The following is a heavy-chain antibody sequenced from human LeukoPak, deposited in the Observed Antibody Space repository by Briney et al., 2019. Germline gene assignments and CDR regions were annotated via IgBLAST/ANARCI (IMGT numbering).Heavy chain of an antibody. CDR3: AKDNQRGGFQH. J-gene: IGHJ1*01. CDR2: ISGDGATT. D-gene: IGHD3-16*01. CDR1: GYSFDDNA. V-gene: IGHV3-43*02. Sequence: QPGGSLRLSCTASGYSFDDNAMYWVRQAPGKGLEWVSLISGDGATTYYADSVKGRFNISRDNSKSSLYLQMNNMRSEDSALYYCAKDNQRGGFQHWGQGTLVTVSS.